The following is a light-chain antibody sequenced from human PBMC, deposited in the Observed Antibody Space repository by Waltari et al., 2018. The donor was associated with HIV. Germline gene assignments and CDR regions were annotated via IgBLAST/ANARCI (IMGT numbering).Light chain of an antibody. V-gene: IGKV3-15*01. CDR3: QQYNNWPPYT. CDR2: GAS. J-gene: IGKJ2*01. Sequence: EIVMTQSPATLSVSPGERATLSCRASQSISSNLAWYQQKPGQAPRLLIYGASTRATVIPVRFSGSGSGTEFTLTISSLQSEDFAVYYCQQYNNWPPYTFGQGTKLEIK. CDR1: QSISSN.